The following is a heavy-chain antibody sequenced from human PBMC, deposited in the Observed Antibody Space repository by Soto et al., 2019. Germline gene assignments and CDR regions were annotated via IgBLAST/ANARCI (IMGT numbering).Heavy chain of an antibody. CDR3: ASSTMIVVVITFDY. Sequence: SETLSLTCTVSGGSISSSSYYWGWIRQPPGKGLEWIGSIYYSGSTYYNPSLKSRVTISVDTSKNQFSLKLSSVTAADTAVYYCASSTMIVVVITFDYWGQGTLVTVPQ. D-gene: IGHD3-22*01. CDR1: GGSISSSSYY. CDR2: IYYSGST. V-gene: IGHV4-39*01. J-gene: IGHJ4*02.